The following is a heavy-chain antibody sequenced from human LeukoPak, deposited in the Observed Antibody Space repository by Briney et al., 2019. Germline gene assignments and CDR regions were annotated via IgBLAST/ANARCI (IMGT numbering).Heavy chain of an antibody. CDR1: GFTFSSYA. V-gene: IGHV3-23*01. CDR2: ISGSGGST. D-gene: IGHD6-19*01. CDR3: AKESASVGGWYFDGLDY. Sequence: GGSLRLSCAASGFTFSSYAMSWVRQAPGKGLEWVSAISGSGGSTYYADSVTGRFTISRDNSKNTLYLRMNSLRAEDTAVYYCAKESASVGGWYFDGLDYGGQGTLVTVSS. J-gene: IGHJ4*02.